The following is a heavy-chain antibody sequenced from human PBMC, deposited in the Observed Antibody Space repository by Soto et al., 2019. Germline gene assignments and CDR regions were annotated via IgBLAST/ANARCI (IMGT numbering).Heavy chain of an antibody. J-gene: IGHJ3*02. D-gene: IGHD3-3*01. V-gene: IGHV3-64D*06. CDR2: ISSNGGST. CDR1: GFTFSSYA. Sequence: VGSLRLSCSASGFTFSSYAMHWVRQAPGKGLEYVSAISSNGGSTYYADSVKGRFTISRDNSKNTLYLQMSSLRAEDTAVYYCVRGNRDYDFWTNYGQDAFDIWGQGTMVTVSS. CDR3: VRGNRDYDFWTNYGQDAFDI.